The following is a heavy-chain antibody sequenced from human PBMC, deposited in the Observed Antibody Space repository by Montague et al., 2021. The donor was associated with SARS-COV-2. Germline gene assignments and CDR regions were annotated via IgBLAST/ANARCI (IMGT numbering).Heavy chain of an antibody. D-gene: IGHD2-21*02. CDR2: INHSGST. CDR3: ARRSRVVTAIWALRTSLTSWFRS. V-gene: IGHV4-34*01. CDR1: AGSFSGYS. J-gene: IGHJ5*01. Sequence: SETLSLTCAVYAGSFSGYSWGWTRQPPGKGLERIGEINHSGSTYYNPFTKSRVTISVDTSKNQFSLKLSSVTAADTAVYYCARRSRVVTAIWALRTSLTSWFRSWGHGTLVCVAS.